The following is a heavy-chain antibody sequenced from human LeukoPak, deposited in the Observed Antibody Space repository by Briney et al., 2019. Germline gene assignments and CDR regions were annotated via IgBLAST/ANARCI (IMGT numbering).Heavy chain of an antibody. J-gene: IGHJ4*02. V-gene: IGHV3-23*01. Sequence: GGSLRLSCAASGFTFSGFSMTWVRQAPGKGLEWVSTITNSGGRTYYADSVKGRFTNSRDNSKNTLYLQMNSLRSDDTAVYYCARVDDYIWGSYRVPFDFWGQGTLVTVSS. CDR2: ITNSGGRT. D-gene: IGHD3-16*02. CDR3: ARVDDYIWGSYRVPFDF. CDR1: GFTFSGFS.